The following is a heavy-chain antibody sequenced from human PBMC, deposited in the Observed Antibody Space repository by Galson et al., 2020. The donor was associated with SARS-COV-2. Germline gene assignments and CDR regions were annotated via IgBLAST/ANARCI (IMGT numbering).Heavy chain of an antibody. V-gene: IGHV5-51*01. D-gene: IGHD1-26*01. Sequence: GESLKISCQGYGDSFTKYWIGWVRQTTEKGLEWMGIIYPGDSETRYNPSFQGQVTISVDKSVTTAYLQWSSLKASDSAMYYCARHRVGRTSFFDFWGQGTLVTVSS. CDR1: GDSFTKYW. CDR3: ARHRVGRTSFFDF. J-gene: IGHJ4*02. CDR2: IYPGDSET.